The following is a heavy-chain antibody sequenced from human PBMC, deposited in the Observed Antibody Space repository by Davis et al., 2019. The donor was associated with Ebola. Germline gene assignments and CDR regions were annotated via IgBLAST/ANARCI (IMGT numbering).Heavy chain of an antibody. CDR1: AGTFSSYA. Sequence: SVKVSCKASAGTFSSYAISWVRQAPGQGLEWMGGIIPIFGTANYAQKFQGRVTITADESTSTAYMELSSLRSEDTAVYYCARMDNIVVVPAGQEGWFDPWGQGTLVTVSS. V-gene: IGHV1-69*13. CDR3: ARMDNIVVVPAGQEGWFDP. CDR2: IIPIFGTA. J-gene: IGHJ5*02. D-gene: IGHD2-2*01.